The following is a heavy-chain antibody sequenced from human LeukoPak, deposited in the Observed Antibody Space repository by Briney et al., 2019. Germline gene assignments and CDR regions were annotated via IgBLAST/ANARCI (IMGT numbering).Heavy chain of an antibody. J-gene: IGHJ6*03. V-gene: IGHV1-18*01. CDR3: AREGTKLPRFGEVRITRYYYYYMDV. CDR2: ISAFNGNT. D-gene: IGHD3-10*01. CDR1: GYTFTRYG. Sequence: GASVKVSCKASGYTFTRYGISWVRQAPGQGLEWMGWISAFNGNTKYAQKVQGRVTMTTDTSTSTAYMELRSLRSDDTAVYYCAREGTKLPRFGEVRITRYYYYYMDVWGKGTTVTISS.